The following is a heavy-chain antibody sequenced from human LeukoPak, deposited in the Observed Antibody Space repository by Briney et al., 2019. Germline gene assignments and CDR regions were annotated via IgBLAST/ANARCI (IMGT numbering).Heavy chain of an antibody. D-gene: IGHD1-26*01. V-gene: IGHV1-69*04. Sequence: GASVKVSCKASGGTFSSYAISWVRQAPGQGLEWMGRIIPILGIANYAQKFQGRVTITADKSTSTAYMELSSLRSEDTAVYYCARDNPGGSSSHFDYWGQGTLVTVSS. CDR1: GGTFSSYA. J-gene: IGHJ4*02. CDR2: IIPILGIA. CDR3: ARDNPGGSSSHFDY.